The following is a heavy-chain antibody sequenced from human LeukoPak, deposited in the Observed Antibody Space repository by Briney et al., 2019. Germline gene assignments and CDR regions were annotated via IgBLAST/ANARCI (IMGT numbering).Heavy chain of an antibody. J-gene: IGHJ4*02. V-gene: IGHV3-30*04. CDR1: GFTFSSYA. D-gene: IGHD2-2*01. CDR2: ISYDGSNK. Sequence: GGSLRLSCAAPGFTFSSYAMHWVRQAPGKGLEWVAVISYDGSNKYYADSVKGRFTISRDNSKNTLYLQRNSLRAEDTAVYYCAKDSVGGIVVVPCDYWGQGTLVTVSS. CDR3: AKDSVGGIVVVPCDY.